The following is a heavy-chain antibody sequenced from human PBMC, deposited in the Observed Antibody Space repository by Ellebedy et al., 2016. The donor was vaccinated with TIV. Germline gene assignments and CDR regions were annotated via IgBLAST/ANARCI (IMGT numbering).Heavy chain of an antibody. D-gene: IGHD6-13*01. CDR3: AKLSAIATAGLNYYHSMDV. Sequence: MPGGSLRLSCTVSGGSISGYYWSWVRRPPGKGLEWIGYIHYTGTTNYSPSLKSRITISVDTSKNQFSLRVNSVTAADTAVYYCAKLSAIATAGLNYYHSMDVWGQGATVTVSS. V-gene: IGHV4-59*01. J-gene: IGHJ6*02. CDR1: GGSISGYY. CDR2: IHYTGTT.